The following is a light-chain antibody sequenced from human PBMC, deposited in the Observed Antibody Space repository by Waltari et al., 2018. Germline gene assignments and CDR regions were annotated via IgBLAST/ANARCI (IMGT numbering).Light chain of an antibody. Sequence: DIQMTQSPSTLSASVGDRVTITCRASQTINSWLTWYQQKPGRAPKLLIFKASTLQSGVPSRFGGSGSGTEFTLTISNLQPDDFATYYCQQYADYTTFGQGTKVEMK. CDR3: QQYADYTT. V-gene: IGKV1-5*03. CDR2: KAS. CDR1: QTINSW. J-gene: IGKJ1*01.